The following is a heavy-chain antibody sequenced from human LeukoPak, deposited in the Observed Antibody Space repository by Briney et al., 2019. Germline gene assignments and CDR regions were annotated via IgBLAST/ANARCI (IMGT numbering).Heavy chain of an antibody. V-gene: IGHV3-30*02. CDR2: IRHDESNK. J-gene: IGHJ4*02. Sequence: GGSLRLSCATSGFVFSKNGMHWVRQAPGKGLEWVAFIRHDESNKYYADSVKGRFTISRDNSKNTLSLQMNSLRPDDTAVYYCARDGIKGVAATLSDYWGQGTLVTVSS. CDR3: ARDGIKGVAATLSDY. D-gene: IGHD2-15*01. CDR1: GFVFSKNG.